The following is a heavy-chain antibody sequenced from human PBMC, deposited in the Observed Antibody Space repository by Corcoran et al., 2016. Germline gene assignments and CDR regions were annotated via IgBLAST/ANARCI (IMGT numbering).Heavy chain of an antibody. CDR2: IWYDGSNK. V-gene: IGHV3-33*01. D-gene: IGHD3-9*01. J-gene: IGHJ4*02. Sequence: QVQLVESGGGVVQPGRSLRLSCAASGFTFSSYGMHWVRQAPGKGLDWVAVIWYDGSNKYYADSVKGRFTISRDNSKNKLYLQMNSLRAEDTSVYYWARDKGPDYDILWGSSRILDYWGQGTLFTVSS. CDR3: ARDKGPDYDILWGSSRILDY. CDR1: GFTFSSYG.